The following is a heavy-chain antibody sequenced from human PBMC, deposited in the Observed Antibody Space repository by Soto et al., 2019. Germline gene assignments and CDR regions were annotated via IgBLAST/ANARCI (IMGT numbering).Heavy chain of an antibody. V-gene: IGHV4-4*02. CDR3: ARSIADRTPDGFDY. CDR1: GGSISSSNW. D-gene: IGHD6-6*01. CDR2: IYHSGST. J-gene: IGHJ4*02. Sequence: QVQLQESGPGLVKPSGTLSLTCTVSGGSISSSNWWIWVRQPPGKGLEWIGEIYHSGSTNYNPSLNSRVTXXVXQXMNQSSRRLSSVTAADTAVYYGARSIADRTPDGFDYWGQGTLVTVSS.